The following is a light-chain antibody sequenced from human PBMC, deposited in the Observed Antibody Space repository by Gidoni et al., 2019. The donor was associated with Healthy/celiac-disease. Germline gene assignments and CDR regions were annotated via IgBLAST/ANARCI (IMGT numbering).Light chain of an antibody. CDR3: QQYYSTPRT. CDR2: WAS. V-gene: IGKV4-1*01. CDR1: QSVLYSSNNKNY. Sequence: DIVMTQSPDSLAVSLGERATINCKSSQSVLYSSNNKNYLAWYQQKPGQPPKLIIYWASTPESGVPDRFSSSGSGTDFTLTISSLQAEDVAVYYCQQYYSTPRTFGPXTKVDIK. J-gene: IGKJ3*01.